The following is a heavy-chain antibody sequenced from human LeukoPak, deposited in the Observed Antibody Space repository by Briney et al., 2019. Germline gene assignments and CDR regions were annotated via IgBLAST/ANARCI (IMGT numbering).Heavy chain of an antibody. CDR3: AIWGSSGYMDV. V-gene: IGHV3-7*01. D-gene: IGHD7-27*01. J-gene: IGHJ6*03. CDR1: EFTFSSYL. CDR2: IKQDGSEK. Sequence: QPGGSLRLSCAASEFTFSSYLMSWVRQAPGKGLEWVANIKQDGSEKYYVDSVKGRFTISRDNAKNSLYLQMNSLRAEDTAVYYCAIWGSSGYMDVWGKGTTVTVSS.